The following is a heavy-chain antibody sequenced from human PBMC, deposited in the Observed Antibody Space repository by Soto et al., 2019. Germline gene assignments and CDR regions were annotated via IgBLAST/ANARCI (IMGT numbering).Heavy chain of an antibody. V-gene: IGHV4-59*01. CDR1: GDSISAYS. D-gene: IGHD5-12*01. CDR3: AREGNLGRWLQPLDF. CDR2: IHYNGNT. Sequence: QVQLLVSAPGLVKPSETLSLTCTVSGDSISAYSWSWVRQPPGKGLEWIGNIHYNGNTKYNPSLKSRVTMSVDTSKNQFSLKLISVTAVDTAKYFCAREGNLGRWLQPLDFWGQGTLVTVSS. J-gene: IGHJ4*02.